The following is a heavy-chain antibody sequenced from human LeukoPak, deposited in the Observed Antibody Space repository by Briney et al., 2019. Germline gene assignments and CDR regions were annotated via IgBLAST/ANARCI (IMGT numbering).Heavy chain of an antibody. V-gene: IGHV3-53*01. Sequence: PGGSLRLSCAASGFTVSSNYMSWVRQAPGKGLEWVSVIYSGGSTYYADSVKGRFTISRDNSRNTLYLQMNSLRAEDTAVYYCARRRAAAVPYFDYWGQGTLVTVSS. D-gene: IGHD6-13*01. J-gene: IGHJ4*02. CDR2: IYSGGST. CDR1: GFTVSSNY. CDR3: ARRRAAAVPYFDY.